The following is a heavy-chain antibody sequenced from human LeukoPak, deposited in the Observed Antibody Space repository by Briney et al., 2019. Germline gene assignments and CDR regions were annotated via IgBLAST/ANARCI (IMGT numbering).Heavy chain of an antibody. V-gene: IGHV3-74*01. Sequence: GGSLRRSCAASGFTFSWHCRDWLRQAPGKGRAWVSRINGDGSATNYAGSMKGPFTSSRDNSKNILELQMNSLREEDTAVYCGERGITRRQVDYWGQGTLVTVSS. CDR1: GFTFSWHC. CDR2: INGDGSAT. CDR3: ERGITRRQVDY. D-gene: IGHD1-14*01. J-gene: IGHJ4*02.